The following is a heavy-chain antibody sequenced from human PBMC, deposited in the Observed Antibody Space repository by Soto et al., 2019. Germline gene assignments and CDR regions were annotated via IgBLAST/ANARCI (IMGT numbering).Heavy chain of an antibody. V-gene: IGHV3-30-3*01. CDR2: ISYDGSNK. CDR1: GFTFSSYA. D-gene: IGHD3-16*01. CDR3: ARGGLALGAVANYGMDV. Sequence: GGSLRLSCAASGFTFSSYAMHWVRQAPGKGLEWVAVISYDGSNKYYADSVKGRFTISRDNSKNTLYLQMNSLRAEDTAVYYCARGGLALGAVANYGMDVWGQGTTVTVSS. J-gene: IGHJ6*02.